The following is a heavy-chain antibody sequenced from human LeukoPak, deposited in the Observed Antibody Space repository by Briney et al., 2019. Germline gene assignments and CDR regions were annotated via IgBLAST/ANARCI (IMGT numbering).Heavy chain of an antibody. D-gene: IGHD3-3*01. CDR1: GGSISSSSYY. J-gene: IGHJ3*02. CDR3: ARRDYDFWSGYPGAAFDI. CDR2: IYYSGST. Sequence: SETLSPTCTVSGGSISSSSYYWGWIRQPPGKGLEWIGSIYYSGSTYYNPSLKSRVTISVDTSKNQFSLKLSSVTAADTAVYYCARRDYDFWSGYPGAAFDIWGQGTMVTVSS. V-gene: IGHV4-39*01.